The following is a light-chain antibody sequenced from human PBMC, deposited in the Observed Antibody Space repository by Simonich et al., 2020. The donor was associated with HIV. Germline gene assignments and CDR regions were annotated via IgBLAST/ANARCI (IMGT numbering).Light chain of an antibody. CDR2: WAS. CDR3: QQYYNTPVT. J-gene: IGKJ5*01. CDR1: QSVFYSSNNKNY. V-gene: IGKV4-1*01. Sequence: DIVMTQSPDSLTVSLGERATINCKSSQSVFYSSNNKNYLAWYQQKPGPPPKLLIYWASTRESGVPDRFSASGSGTDFTLTISSLQAEDVAVYYCQQYYNTPVTFGQGTRLEIK.